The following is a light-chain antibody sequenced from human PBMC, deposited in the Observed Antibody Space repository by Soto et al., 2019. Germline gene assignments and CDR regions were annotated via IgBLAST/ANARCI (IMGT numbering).Light chain of an antibody. J-gene: IGKJ1*01. CDR1: QSISSW. V-gene: IGKV1-5*01. CDR2: DAS. CDR3: QQYNSYSPET. Sequence: DIQMTQSPSTLSASVGDRVTITCRASQSISSWLAWYQQKPGKAPKLLIYDASSLESGVPSRFSGSGSGTEFTLTISSLQPDDFATSYCQQYNSYSPETFGQGTKVEIK.